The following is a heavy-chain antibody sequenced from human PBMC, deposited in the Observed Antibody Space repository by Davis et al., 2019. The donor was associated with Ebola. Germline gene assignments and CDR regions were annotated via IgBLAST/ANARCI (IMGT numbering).Heavy chain of an antibody. CDR2: IYHSGST. Sequence: MPSETLSLTCAVSGGSISSSNWWSWVRPPPGKGLEWIGEIYHSGSTNYNPSLKSRVTISVDKSKNQFSLKLSSVTAADTAVYYCARDTGWLQSRYFDYWGQGTLVTVSS. CDR1: GGSISSSNW. J-gene: IGHJ4*02. D-gene: IGHD5-24*01. CDR3: ARDTGWLQSRYFDY. V-gene: IGHV4-4*02.